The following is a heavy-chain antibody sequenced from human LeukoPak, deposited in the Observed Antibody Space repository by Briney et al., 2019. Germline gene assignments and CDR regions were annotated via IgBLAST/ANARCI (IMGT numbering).Heavy chain of an antibody. J-gene: IGHJ5*01. CDR1: GGSITTYPYN. CDR2: ISYSGTT. Sequence: SETLSLTCTVSGGSITTYPYNWGWIPQTPGKGLEWIGTISYSGTTYYKPSLKSRVTMSIDTSKDQFSLNLSSATAADTAVYYCARHPTGYPNWFDSWGQGILVIVSS. V-gene: IGHV4-39*01. D-gene: IGHD3-9*01. CDR3: ARHPTGYPNWFDS.